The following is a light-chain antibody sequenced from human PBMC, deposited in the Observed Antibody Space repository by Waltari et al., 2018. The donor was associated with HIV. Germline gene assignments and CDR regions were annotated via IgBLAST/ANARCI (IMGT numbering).Light chain of an antibody. CDR1: QSVNSNY. J-gene: IGKJ1*01. Sequence: EIVLTQSPGTLSLSPGERATLSCRASQSVNSNYLAWYQQKPGQPPKLLIYGASSRATDIPDRFSGSGSGTNFTLTVSRLEPEDFALFYCQQYGDSPRTFGLGTKVEIK. CDR2: GAS. CDR3: QQYGDSPRT. V-gene: IGKV3-20*01.